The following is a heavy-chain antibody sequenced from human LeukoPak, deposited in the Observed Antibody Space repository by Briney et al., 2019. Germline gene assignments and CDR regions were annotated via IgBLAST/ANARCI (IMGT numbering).Heavy chain of an antibody. J-gene: IGHJ5*02. CDR2: ASHSGIT. Sequence: PSESLSLTCTVSGFSISSDYYWGWIRQPPGKGLEWIGSASHSGITYYNSSLNSRVSIAVDTSKNQFSLKVNSVTAADTAVYYCARLVIPWGQGILVTVSS. V-gene: IGHV4-38-2*02. CDR3: ARLVIP. D-gene: IGHD3-10*01. CDR1: GFSISSDYY.